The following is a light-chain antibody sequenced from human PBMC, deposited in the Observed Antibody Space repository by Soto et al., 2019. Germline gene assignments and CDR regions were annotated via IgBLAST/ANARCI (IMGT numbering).Light chain of an antibody. Sequence: EIVLTQSPGTLSLSPGERATLSCRASQSVGSFLAWYQQKPGQAPRLLIYDTSIRATGIPARFSGSGSGTDFNLTISSLEPEDFAVYYCQQRNSWPPTFTFGQGTRLEIK. V-gene: IGKV3-11*01. CDR3: QQRNSWPPTFT. J-gene: IGKJ5*01. CDR1: QSVGSF. CDR2: DTS.